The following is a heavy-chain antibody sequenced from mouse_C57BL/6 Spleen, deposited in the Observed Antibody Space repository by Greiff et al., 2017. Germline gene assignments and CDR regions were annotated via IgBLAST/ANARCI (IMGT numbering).Heavy chain of an antibody. D-gene: IGHD2-5*01. V-gene: IGHV1-72*01. J-gene: IGHJ3*01. CDR2: LDPNSGGT. Sequence: QVQLQQPGAELVKPGASVKLSCKASGYTFTSYWMHWVKQRPGRGLEWIGRLDPNSGGTKYNEKLTSKATLTVDKPSSKAYMQLRSLTSEDSAVEYCARQGYSNYVWFAYWGQGTLVTVSA. CDR1: GYTFTSYW. CDR3: ARQGYSNYVWFAY.